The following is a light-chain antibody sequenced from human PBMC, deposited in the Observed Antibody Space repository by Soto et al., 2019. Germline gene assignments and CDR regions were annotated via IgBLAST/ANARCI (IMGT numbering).Light chain of an antibody. CDR1: QSISRY. V-gene: IGKV1-39*01. CDR3: HQSYGTPIT. J-gene: IGKJ5*01. Sequence: DIPMTQSPSSLSASVGDRVTITCRASQSISRYLNWYQQKPGKAPNLLIYVASSLQSEVPSRFSGSGSGTDFTLTITSLQPEDFATYYCHQSYGTPITFGQGTRLEIK. CDR2: VAS.